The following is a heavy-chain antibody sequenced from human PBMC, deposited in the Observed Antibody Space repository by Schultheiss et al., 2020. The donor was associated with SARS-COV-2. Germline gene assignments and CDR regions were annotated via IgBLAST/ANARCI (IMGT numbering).Heavy chain of an antibody. J-gene: IGHJ4*02. D-gene: IGHD3-10*01. Sequence: SETLSLTCAVYGGSFSGYYWSWIRQPPGKGLEWIGYIYYSGSTNYNPSLKSRVTISVDTSKNQFSLKLSSVTAADTAVYYCARSKHNYGSFDYWGQGTLVTVSS. CDR1: GGSFSGYY. CDR2: IYYSGST. CDR3: ARSKHNYGSFDY. V-gene: IGHV4-34*01.